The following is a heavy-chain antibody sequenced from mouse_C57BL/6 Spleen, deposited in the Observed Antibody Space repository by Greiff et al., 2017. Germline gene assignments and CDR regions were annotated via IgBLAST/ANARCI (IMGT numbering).Heavy chain of an antibody. Sequence: QVQLQQSGAELVRPGTSVKMSCKASGYTFTNYWIGWAKQRPGHGLEWIGDIYPGGGYTNYNEKFKGKATLTADKSSSTAYMQFSSLTSEDSAIYYWARSAQATCAYFDYWGQGTTLTVSS. D-gene: IGHD3-2*02. CDR2: IYPGGGYT. CDR1: GYTFTNYW. V-gene: IGHV1-63*01. J-gene: IGHJ2*01. CDR3: ARSAQATCAYFDY.